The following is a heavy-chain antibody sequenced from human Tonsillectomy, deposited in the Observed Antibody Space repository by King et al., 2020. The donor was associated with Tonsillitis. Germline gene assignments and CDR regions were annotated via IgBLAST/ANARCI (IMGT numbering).Heavy chain of an antibody. V-gene: IGHV3-30*02. CDR2: IRYDGNNK. CDR3: SKDPYYYDNSGYPYFDY. J-gene: IGHJ4*02. CDR1: GFTFSSYG. D-gene: IGHD3-22*01. Sequence: VQLVESGGGVVQPGGSLRLSCAASGFTFSSYGMHWVRQAPGKGLEWVAFIRYDGNNKYYADSVKGRFTISRDNSKSTLYLQMNSLRAEDTAVYYCSKDPYYYDNSGYPYFDYWGQGTLVTVSS.